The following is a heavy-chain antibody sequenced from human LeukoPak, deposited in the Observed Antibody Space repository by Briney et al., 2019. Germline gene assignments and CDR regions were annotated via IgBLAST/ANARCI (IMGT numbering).Heavy chain of an antibody. CDR2: IWYDGSNK. J-gene: IGHJ4*02. CDR3: ARVGVGVLGGTFDY. Sequence: GGSLRLSCAASGFRFRNYGMHRVRQAPGKGLEWVAVIWYDGSNKYYVDSVKGRFTISRDNSKNTLYVQMNSLRAEDTAVYHCARVGVGVLGGTFDYWGRGTLVTVSS. CDR1: GFRFRNYG. V-gene: IGHV3-33*01. D-gene: IGHD3-3*02.